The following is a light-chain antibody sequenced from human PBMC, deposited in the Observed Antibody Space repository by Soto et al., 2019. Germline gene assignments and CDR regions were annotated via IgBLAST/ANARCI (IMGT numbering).Light chain of an antibody. CDR2: LGS. V-gene: IGKV2-28*01. CDR1: QSLLHRNGYNY. Sequence: DIVMTQSPLSLPVTPGEPASISCRSSQSLLHRNGYNYLDWYLQKPGQSPHLLIYLGSNRASGVHARFSGSGSGTDFTLKISRVEAEDVGVYYCMQALQTPRTFGQGTKLEIK. CDR3: MQALQTPRT. J-gene: IGKJ2*01.